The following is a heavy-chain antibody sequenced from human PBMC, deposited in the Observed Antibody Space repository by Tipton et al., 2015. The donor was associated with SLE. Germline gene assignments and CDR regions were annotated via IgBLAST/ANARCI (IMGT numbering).Heavy chain of an antibody. CDR2: IYYSGST. V-gene: IGHV4-59*08. J-gene: IGHJ4*02. D-gene: IGHD3-3*01. CDR1: GGSISSHY. Sequence: TLSLTCTVSGGSISSHYWSWIRQPPGKGLEWIGYIYYSGSTNYNPSLKSRVTISVDTSKNQFSLKLSSVTAADTAVYYCARVRFLEWISPYYFDYWGQGTLVTVSS. CDR3: ARVRFLEWISPYYFDY.